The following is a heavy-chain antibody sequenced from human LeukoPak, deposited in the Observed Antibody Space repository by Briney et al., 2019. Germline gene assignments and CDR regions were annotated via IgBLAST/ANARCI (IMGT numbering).Heavy chain of an antibody. Sequence: GGSLRLSCAASGFTFNNYAMYWVRQAPGKGPEWVSGISGSGGITYYAESVEGRFTIFRDNSKNTVFLLMNSLGADDTAVYYCGKTTAGYSSGRYPGRPIDSWGQGTLVTVSA. CDR3: GKTTAGYSSGRYPGRPIDS. CDR2: ISGSGGIT. CDR1: GFTFNNYA. J-gene: IGHJ4*02. D-gene: IGHD6-19*01. V-gene: IGHV3-23*01.